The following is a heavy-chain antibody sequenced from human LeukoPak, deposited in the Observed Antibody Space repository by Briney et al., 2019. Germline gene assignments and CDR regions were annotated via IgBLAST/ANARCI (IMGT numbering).Heavy chain of an antibody. CDR3: AKGGYSYGLSYYYYYMDV. Sequence: GGSLRLSCAASGFTFSSYGMNWVRQAPGKGLEWVSSISSSSSYIYYADSVKGRFTISRDNGKNLLYLQMNSLRAEDTALYYCAKGGYSYGLSYYYYYMDVWGKGTTVTISS. CDR2: ISSSSSYI. CDR1: GFTFSSYG. J-gene: IGHJ6*03. D-gene: IGHD5-18*01. V-gene: IGHV3-21*04.